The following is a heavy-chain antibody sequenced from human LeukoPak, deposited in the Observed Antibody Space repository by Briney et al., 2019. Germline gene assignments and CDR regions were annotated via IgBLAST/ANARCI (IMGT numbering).Heavy chain of an antibody. V-gene: IGHV1-69*04. J-gene: IGHJ4*02. CDR2: IIPILGIA. D-gene: IGHD3-22*01. CDR3: ARDPSYDSSGSPFDY. CDR1: GGTFSSYA. Sequence: GASVKVSCKASGGTFSSYAISWVRQAPGQGLEWMGRIIPILGIANYAQKFQGRVTITADKSTTTAYMELSSLRSEDMAVYYCARDPSYDSSGSPFDYWGQGTLVTVSS.